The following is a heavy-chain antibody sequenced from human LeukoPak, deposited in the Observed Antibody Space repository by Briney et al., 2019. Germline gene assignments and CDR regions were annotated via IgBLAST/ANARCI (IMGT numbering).Heavy chain of an antibody. Sequence: GGSLRLSCAASGSTFSSYAMSWVRQAPGKGLEWVSAISGSGGSTYYADSVKGRFTISRDNSKNTLYLQMNSLRAEDTAVYYCAKGREYSSGFDYWGQGTLVTVSS. J-gene: IGHJ4*02. CDR2: ISGSGGST. CDR1: GSTFSSYA. V-gene: IGHV3-23*01. D-gene: IGHD6-19*01. CDR3: AKGREYSSGFDY.